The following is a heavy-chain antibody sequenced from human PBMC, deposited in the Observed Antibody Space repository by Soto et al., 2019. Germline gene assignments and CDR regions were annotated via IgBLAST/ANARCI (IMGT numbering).Heavy chain of an antibody. CDR3: ARQSRPDDYRRLGYFEL. J-gene: IGHJ2*01. Sequence: QVQLVQSGAEVKKPGSSVKVSCKASGGTFSSYAISWVRQAPGQGLEWMGGIIPIFGTATYAQKFQGRVTITADESTSTAYMELSSLRSEDTAVYYCARQSRPDDYRRLGYFELWGRGTLVTVSS. CDR1: GGTFSSYA. V-gene: IGHV1-69*12. D-gene: IGHD4-4*01. CDR2: IIPIFGTA.